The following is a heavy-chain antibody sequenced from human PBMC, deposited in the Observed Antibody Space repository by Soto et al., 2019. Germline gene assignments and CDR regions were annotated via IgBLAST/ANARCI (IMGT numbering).Heavy chain of an antibody. D-gene: IGHD1-1*01. CDR2: IYYSSNT. CDR3: ARDPTNRPPRMDV. CDR1: GGSISSGGYY. V-gene: IGHV4-31*01. Sequence: PSETLSLTCTVSGGSISSGGYYWSWIRQHPGKGLEWIGYIYYSSNTYYTPYLKSPVTISVATSKNQFSLKLSSVTAADTAVYYCARDPTNRPPRMDVWGQGTTVTVSS. J-gene: IGHJ6*02.